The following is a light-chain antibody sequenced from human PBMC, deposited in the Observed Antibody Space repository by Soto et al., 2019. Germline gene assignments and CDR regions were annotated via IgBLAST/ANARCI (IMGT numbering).Light chain of an antibody. J-gene: IGKJ3*01. CDR3: QQSYTTPPN. CDR1: QTISSN. Sequence: DIQMTQSPSSLSASVGDRVTISCRASQTISSNLNWYQQKPGRAPQLLIYASSSLQSGVPSRFIGSGSGTDFTLTISSLQPEDFATYYGQQSYTTPPNFGPGTRVDIK. CDR2: ASS. V-gene: IGKV1-39*01.